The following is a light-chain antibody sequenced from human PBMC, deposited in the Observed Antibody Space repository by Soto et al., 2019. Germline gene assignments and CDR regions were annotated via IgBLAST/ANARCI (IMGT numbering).Light chain of an antibody. J-gene: IGKJ3*01. Sequence: ETVLTQSPVTLSLSPGERATLSCRASQSVSSYLAWYQQKPGQAPRLLIYDASNRATGIPARFSGSESGTDFTLTISSLEPEDFAVYYCQQRSNWPPTFGPGTKVDIK. CDR3: QQRSNWPPT. CDR2: DAS. V-gene: IGKV3-11*01. CDR1: QSVSSY.